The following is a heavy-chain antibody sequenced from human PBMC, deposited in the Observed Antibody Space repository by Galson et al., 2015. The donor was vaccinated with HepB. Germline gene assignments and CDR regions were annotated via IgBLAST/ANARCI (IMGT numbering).Heavy chain of an antibody. J-gene: IGHJ1*01. V-gene: IGHV3-7*04. CDR3: ARGGTASYRF. CDR2: IKQDGSGK. CDR1: GFTFTTYL. D-gene: IGHD3-16*02. Sequence: SLRLSCAASGFTFTTYLMTWVRQAPGKGLEWVANIKQDGSGKNYVDSVKGRFTISRDNAKNSLYLQMDNLRAEDTAVYHCARGGTASYRFWGPRTLVPVSS.